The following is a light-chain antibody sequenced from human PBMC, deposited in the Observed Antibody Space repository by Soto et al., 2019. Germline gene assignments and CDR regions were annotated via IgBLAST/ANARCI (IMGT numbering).Light chain of an antibody. Sequence: EIVMTQSPATLSVSPGEKATLSYRASQSIGSNLAWYQQKPGQPPRLLIYDASTRATDIPARFTGSGSGTEFTLTISSLQSEDFAVYYCQQYNNWPPTWTFGQGTKVDIK. CDR2: DAS. CDR1: QSIGSN. J-gene: IGKJ1*01. V-gene: IGKV3-15*01. CDR3: QQYNNWPPTWT.